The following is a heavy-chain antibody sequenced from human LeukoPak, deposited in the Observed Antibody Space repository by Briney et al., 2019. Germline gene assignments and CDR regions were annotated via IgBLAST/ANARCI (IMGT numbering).Heavy chain of an antibody. D-gene: IGHD1-26*01. CDR2: ISTYNGNT. V-gene: IGHV1-18*01. CDR3: ARDHSGNWFDP. Sequence: ASVKVSCKASGYTFTSYDISWVRQAPGQGLEWMEWISTYNGNTNYAQKLQGRVTKTTDTITTTAYMELRSLRSDDTAVYYCARDHSGNWFDPWGQGTLVTVSS. J-gene: IGHJ5*02. CDR1: GYTFTSYD.